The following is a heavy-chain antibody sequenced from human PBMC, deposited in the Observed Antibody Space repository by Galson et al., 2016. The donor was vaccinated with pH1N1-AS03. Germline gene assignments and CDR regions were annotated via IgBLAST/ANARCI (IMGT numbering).Heavy chain of an antibody. J-gene: IGHJ4*03. CDR3: ARAFRSGYDAGLLDF. Sequence: SLRLSCAASGFTFHDYAMHWVRQAPGKGPEWVSGIAWNSGITGYGDSVKGRFTLSRDNAKNSLYLQMNSLKPEDTALYYCARAFRSGYDAGLLDFWGHGTLVTVSS. V-gene: IGHV3-9*01. D-gene: IGHD5-12*01. CDR2: IAWNSGIT. CDR1: GFTFHDYA.